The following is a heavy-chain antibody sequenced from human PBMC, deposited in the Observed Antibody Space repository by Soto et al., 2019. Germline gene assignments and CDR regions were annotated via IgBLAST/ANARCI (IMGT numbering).Heavy chain of an antibody. D-gene: IGHD5-18*01. J-gene: IGHJ4*02. CDR1: GFTFSSYA. CDR3: AKAKGYSYGYLLGFY. CDR2: ISGSGGST. Sequence: PGGSLRLSCAASGFTFSSYAMSWVRQAPGKGLEWVSAISGSGGSTYYADSVKGRFTISRDNSKNTLYLQMNSLRAEDTAVYYCAKAKGYSYGYLLGFYWGQGTLVTVSS. V-gene: IGHV3-23*01.